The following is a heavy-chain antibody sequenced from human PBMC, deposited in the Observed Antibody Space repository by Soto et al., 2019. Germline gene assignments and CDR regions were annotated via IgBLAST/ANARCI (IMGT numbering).Heavy chain of an antibody. CDR2: ISYDGSNK. D-gene: IGHD2-2*01. CDR3: ARVLGYCISTSCSPSWGMDV. CDR1: GFTFSSYA. Sequence: QVQLVESGGGVVQPGRSLRLSCAASGFTFSSYAMHWVRQAPGKGLEWVAVISYDGSNKYYADSVKGRFTISRDNSKNTLYLQMNSLRAEDTAVYYCARVLGYCISTSCSPSWGMDVWGHGTTVTVSS. V-gene: IGHV3-30-3*01. J-gene: IGHJ6*02.